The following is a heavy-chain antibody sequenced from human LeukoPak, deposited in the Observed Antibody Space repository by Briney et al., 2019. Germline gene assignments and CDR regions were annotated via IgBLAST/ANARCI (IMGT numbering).Heavy chain of an antibody. CDR1: GGSFSDYY. V-gene: IGHV4-34*01. Sequence: SETLSLTCAVFGGSFSDYYWSWIRQPPGKGLEWIGEINHSGITNYNPSLKSRVTISVDTSKNQFSLKLSSVTAADTAVYYCATVSPGIAAAGKRTASSDYWGQGTLVTVSS. CDR3: ATVSPGIAAAGKRTASSDY. J-gene: IGHJ4*02. CDR2: INHSGIT. D-gene: IGHD6-13*01.